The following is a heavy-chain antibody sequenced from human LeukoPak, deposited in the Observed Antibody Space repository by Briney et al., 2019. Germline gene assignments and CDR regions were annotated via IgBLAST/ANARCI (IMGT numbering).Heavy chain of an antibody. J-gene: IGHJ4*02. CDR2: INHSGST. Sequence: SETLSLTCTVSGGSISSYYWSWIRQPPGKGLEWIGEINHSGSTNYNPSLKSRVTISVDTSKNQFSLKLSSVTAADTAVYYCASTDIVVVPAAHDYWGQGTLVTVSS. CDR3: ASTDIVVVPAAHDY. D-gene: IGHD2-2*01. V-gene: IGHV4-34*01. CDR1: GGSISSYY.